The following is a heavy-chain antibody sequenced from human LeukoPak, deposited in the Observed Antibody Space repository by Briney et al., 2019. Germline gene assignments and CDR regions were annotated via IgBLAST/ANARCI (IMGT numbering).Heavy chain of an antibody. Sequence: GGSLRLSCAASGFTFSSYAMHWVRQAPGKGLEYVSAISSNGGSTYYANSVKGRFTISRDNSKNTLYLQMGSLRAEDTAVYYCASERDGSVLDYWGQGTLVTVSS. D-gene: IGHD2-2*03. CDR1: GFTFSSYA. V-gene: IGHV3-64*01. J-gene: IGHJ4*02. CDR3: ASERDGSVLDY. CDR2: ISSNGGST.